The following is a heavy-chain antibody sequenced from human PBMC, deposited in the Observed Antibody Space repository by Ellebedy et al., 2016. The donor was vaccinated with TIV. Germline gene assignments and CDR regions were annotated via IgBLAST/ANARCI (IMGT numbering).Heavy chain of an antibody. V-gene: IGHV4-4*02. CDR1: GASISSDKW. J-gene: IGHJ4*02. CDR2: THPTKSS. D-gene: IGHD1-1*01. CDR3: ARGGNWQFDY. Sequence: MPSETLSLTCAVSGASISSDKWSTWVRQPPGKGLEWIGETHPTKSSNYNPSLTSRVTMSVDKSKNQFPLNLNSVTVAETAVYYCARGGNWQFDYWGQGTLVTVSS.